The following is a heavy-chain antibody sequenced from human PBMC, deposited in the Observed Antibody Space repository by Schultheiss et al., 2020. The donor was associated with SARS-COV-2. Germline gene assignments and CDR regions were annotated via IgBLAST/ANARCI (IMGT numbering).Heavy chain of an antibody. V-gene: IGHV1-2*02. CDR1: GYTLTELS. Sequence: ASVKVSCKVSGYTLTELSMHWVRQAPGQGLEWMGWINPNSGGTNYAQKFQGRVTMTRDTSISTAYMELSRLRSDDTAVYYCARDSYWLRYFDYWGQGTLVTVSS. D-gene: IGHD2-15*01. J-gene: IGHJ4*02. CDR3: ARDSYWLRYFDY. CDR2: INPNSGGT.